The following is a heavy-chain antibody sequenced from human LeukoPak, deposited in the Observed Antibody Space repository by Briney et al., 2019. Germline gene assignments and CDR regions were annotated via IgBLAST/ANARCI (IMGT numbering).Heavy chain of an antibody. J-gene: IGHJ4*02. CDR3: ANPPYGATGY. CDR1: GFTFSSYA. CDR2: ISGSGGST. V-gene: IGHV3-23*01. Sequence: GGSLRLSCAASGFTFSSYAMSWVRQAPGKGLAWVSAISGSGGSTYYADSVKGRFTISRDNSKNTLYLQMNSLRAEDTAVYYCANPPYGATGYWGQGTLVTVSS. D-gene: IGHD4/OR15-4a*01.